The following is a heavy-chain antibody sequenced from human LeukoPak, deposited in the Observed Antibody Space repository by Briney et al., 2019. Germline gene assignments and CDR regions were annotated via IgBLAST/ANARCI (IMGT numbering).Heavy chain of an antibody. D-gene: IGHD5-18*01. Sequence: GRSLRLSCAASGFTFSSYGIHWVRQAPGKGLEWVAVISYDGSNKYYADSVKGRFTISRDNSKNTLYLQMNSLRAEDTAVYYCAKDRGSGYSYGSIDYWGQGTLVTVSS. CDR2: ISYDGSNK. CDR1: GFTFSSYG. J-gene: IGHJ4*02. CDR3: AKDRGSGYSYGSIDY. V-gene: IGHV3-30*18.